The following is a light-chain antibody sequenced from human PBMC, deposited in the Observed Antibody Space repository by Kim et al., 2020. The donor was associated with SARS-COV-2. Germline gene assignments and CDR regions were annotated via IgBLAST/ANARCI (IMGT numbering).Light chain of an antibody. CDR2: EDN. Sequence: KTVTITCPRGRDSIGRNYVQWYQRRPGSAPTPVIYEDNQRPSGVPARFSGSIDSSSNTASLTISELKTEDESDYYCQSYDSSNPVVFGGGTQLTVL. V-gene: IGLV6-57*03. CDR3: QSYDSSNPVV. J-gene: IGLJ2*01. CDR1: RDSIGRNY.